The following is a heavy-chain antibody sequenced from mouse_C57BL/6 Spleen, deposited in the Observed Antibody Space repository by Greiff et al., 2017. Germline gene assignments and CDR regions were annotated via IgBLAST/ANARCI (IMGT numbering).Heavy chain of an antibody. J-gene: IGHJ2*01. CDR3: ARGDGSPFDY. D-gene: IGHD2-3*01. CDR2: IYPGSGST. CDR1: GYTFTSYW. Sequence: QVQLQQSGAELVKPGASVKMSCKASGYTFTSYWITWVKQRPGQGLEWIGDIYPGSGSTNYNEKFKSKATLTVDTSSSPAYMQLSSLTSEDSAVYYCARGDGSPFDYWGQGTTLTVSS. V-gene: IGHV1-55*01.